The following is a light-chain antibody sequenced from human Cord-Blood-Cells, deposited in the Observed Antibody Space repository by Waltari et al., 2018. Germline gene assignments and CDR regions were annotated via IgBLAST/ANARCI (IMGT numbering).Light chain of an antibody. CDR3: KQANSCPLT. V-gene: IGKV1D-12*01. Sequence: DIQITQSPSSVSASVGDRVTITFRASQGISSWLAWYQQKPGIAPKLLIYAASSLQSGVSSRFRGSGSRTEFTLTISSLQPEDLATYYYKQANSCPLTFGGWTKVEIK. CDR2: AAS. CDR1: QGISSW. J-gene: IGKJ4*01.